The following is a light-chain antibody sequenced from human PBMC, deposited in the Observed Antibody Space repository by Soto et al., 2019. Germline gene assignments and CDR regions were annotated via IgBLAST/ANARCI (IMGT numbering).Light chain of an antibody. CDR1: QGISNY. V-gene: IGKV1-27*01. CDR2: AAS. J-gene: IGKJ1*01. CDR3: QEYNSAPEA. Sequence: DIQMTQSPSSLSASVGDRVTITCRASQGISNYLAWYQQTPGTFPRLLIYAASTLQSGVPSRFSGSGSGTDFTLTISSLQPEDVATYYCQEYNSAPEAFGQGTKVEIK.